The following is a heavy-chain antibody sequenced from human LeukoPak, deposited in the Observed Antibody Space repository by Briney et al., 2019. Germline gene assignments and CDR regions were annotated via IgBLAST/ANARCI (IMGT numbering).Heavy chain of an antibody. CDR2: ISAYNGNT. J-gene: IGHJ4*02. CDR3: ARVFYDILTGYYVVDY. Sequence: GASVKVSCKASGGTFSSYAISWVRQAPGQGLEWMGWISAYNGNTNYAQKLQGRVTMTTDTSTSTAYMELRSLRSDDTAVYYCARVFYDILTGYYVVDYWGQGTLVTVSS. V-gene: IGHV1-18*01. CDR1: GGTFSSYA. D-gene: IGHD3-9*01.